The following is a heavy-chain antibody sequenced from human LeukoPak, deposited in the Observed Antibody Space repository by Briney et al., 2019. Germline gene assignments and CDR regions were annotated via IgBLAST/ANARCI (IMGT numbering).Heavy chain of an antibody. V-gene: IGHV3-23*01. D-gene: IGHD1-14*01. CDR2: ISGSGGST. Sequence: PGGSLRLSCAASGFTFSSYAMGWVRQAPGKGLEWVSAISGSGGSTYYADSEKGRFTISRDNSKNTLYLQTNSLRAEDTAVYYCAKLGSAEPFYFDYLGQGTLVTVSS. CDR1: GFTFSSYA. J-gene: IGHJ4*02. CDR3: AKLGSAEPFYFDY.